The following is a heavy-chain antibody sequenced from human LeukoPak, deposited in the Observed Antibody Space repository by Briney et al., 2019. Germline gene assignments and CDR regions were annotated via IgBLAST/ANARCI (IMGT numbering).Heavy chain of an antibody. J-gene: IGHJ4*02. D-gene: IGHD3-10*01. CDR1: GGSITRCRYY. CDR2: IYYSGST. V-gene: IGHV4-39*07. CDR3: AKTAKYYYGSETYFFFKE. Sequence: SETLSLTCTVSGGSITRCRYYWGWIRQPPGKGLEWIGTIYYSGSTYYNLSLKSRVTLSVDTSKNQFSLNLTSVTAADTAVYYCAKTAKYYYGSETYFFFKEWGQGTLVTVSS.